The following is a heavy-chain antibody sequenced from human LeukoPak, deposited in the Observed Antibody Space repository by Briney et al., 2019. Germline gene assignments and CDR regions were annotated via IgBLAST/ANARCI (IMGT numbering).Heavy chain of an antibody. V-gene: IGHV4-59*01. J-gene: IGHJ2*01. CDR3: ARNLGGANWYFDL. D-gene: IGHD2-21*01. Sequence: SETLSLTCTVSGGSISSYYWSWIRRPPGKGLEWLGYIYYSGSTKYNPSLKSRVTISVDTSKNQYSLKLSSVTAADTAVYYCARNLGGANWYFDLWGRGTLVTVSS. CDR1: GGSISSYY. CDR2: IYYSGST.